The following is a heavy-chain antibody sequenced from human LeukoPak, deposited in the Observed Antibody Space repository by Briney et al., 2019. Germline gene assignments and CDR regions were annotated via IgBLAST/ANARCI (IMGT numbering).Heavy chain of an antibody. CDR1: VGSMSNYY. D-gene: IGHD1-7*01. CDR2: VYYRGST. CDR3: ARARITGTTFRFDP. J-gene: IGHJ5*02. V-gene: IGHV4-59*01. Sequence: SETLSLTCTVSVGSMSNYYGSWIRQPPGEGLEWIGYVYYRGSTNYNPSLNSRVTISVDTSKNQFSLKLTSVTAADTAVYYCARARITGTTFRFDPWGQGTLVTVSS.